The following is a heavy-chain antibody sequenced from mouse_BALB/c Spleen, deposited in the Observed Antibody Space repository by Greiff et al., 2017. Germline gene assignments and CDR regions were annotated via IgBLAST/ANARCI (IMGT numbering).Heavy chain of an antibody. CDR2: ISYSGST. J-gene: IGHJ2*01. Sequence: EVQGVESGPGLVKPSQSLSLTCTVTGYSITSDYAWNWIRQFPGNKLEWMGYISYSGSTSYNPSLKSRISITRDTSKNQFFLQLNSVTTEDTATYYCARRTGAVYFDYWGQGTTLTVSS. D-gene: IGHD4-1*01. V-gene: IGHV3-2*02. CDR3: ARRTGAVYFDY. CDR1: GYSITSDYA.